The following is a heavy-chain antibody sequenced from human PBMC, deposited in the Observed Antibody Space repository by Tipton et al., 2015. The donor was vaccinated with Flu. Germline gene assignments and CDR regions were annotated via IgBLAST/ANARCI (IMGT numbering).Heavy chain of an antibody. CDR2: IYPPGGGT. CDR1: GYTFSNYN. CDR3: ARNRQQSRYFDL. V-gene: IGHV1-46*01. J-gene: IGHJ2*01. D-gene: IGHD1-1*01. Sequence: QLVQSGAEVRKPGASVKVSCKTSGYTFSNYNLHWVRQAPGQGLEWMGLIYPPGGGTRYAQKFQGRVTVTRDKSTRTVYMELTSLTSEDTAVYYCARNRQQSRYFDLWGRGTLVTVSS.